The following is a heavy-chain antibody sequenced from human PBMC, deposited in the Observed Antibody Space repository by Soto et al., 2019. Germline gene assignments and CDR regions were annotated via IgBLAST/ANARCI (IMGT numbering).Heavy chain of an antibody. V-gene: IGHV3-74*01. CDR3: ATGGYSYGWGY. D-gene: IGHD5-18*01. CDR1: GFTFSNYW. CDR2: VNPAGSAS. Sequence: EVPLVESGGGLVQPGGSLRLSYVGSGFTFSNYWMHWVRQVPGKGPVWVSRVNPAGSASSYADFVKGRFTVSRDNAKNTLYLKMNSLSADDTAVYYCATGGYSYGWGYWGQGTLVTVSS. J-gene: IGHJ4*02.